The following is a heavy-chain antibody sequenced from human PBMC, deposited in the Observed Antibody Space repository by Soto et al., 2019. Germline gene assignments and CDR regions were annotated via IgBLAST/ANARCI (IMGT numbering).Heavy chain of an antibody. CDR2: ISYDGSNK. J-gene: IGHJ3*02. V-gene: IGHV3-30*18. CDR3: AKDALYDSSGYYSAFDI. D-gene: IGHD3-22*01. Sequence: SCAASGFTFSSYGMHWVRQAPGKGLEWVAVISYDGSNKYYADSVKGRFTISRDNSKNTLYLQMNSLRAEDTAVYYCAKDALYDSSGYYSAFDIWGQGTMVTVSS. CDR1: GFTFSSYG.